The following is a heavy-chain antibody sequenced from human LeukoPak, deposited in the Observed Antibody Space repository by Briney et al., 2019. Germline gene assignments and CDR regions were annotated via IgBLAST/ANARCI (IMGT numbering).Heavy chain of an antibody. D-gene: IGHD5-24*01. CDR1: GFTFSSYA. CDR2: ISGSGGST. Sequence: LPGGSLRLSCAASGFTFSSYAMSWVRQAPGKGLEWVSAISGSGGSTYYADSVKGRFTISRDNSKNTLYLQMNSLRAEDTAVYYCAKDVSRRDGYPYYFDYWGQGTLVTVSS. CDR3: AKDVSRRDGYPYYFDY. J-gene: IGHJ4*02. V-gene: IGHV3-23*01.